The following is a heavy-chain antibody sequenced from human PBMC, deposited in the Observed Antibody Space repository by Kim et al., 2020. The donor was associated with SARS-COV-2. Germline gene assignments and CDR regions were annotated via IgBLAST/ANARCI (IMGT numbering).Heavy chain of an antibody. CDR1: GDSFSTYS. CDR3: AGDGALGYFGL. V-gene: IGHV4-59*01. Sequence: SETLSLTCTVSGDSFSTYSWSWIRQPPGKGLEWLGSIYDSGSPNLNPSLRSRVTISVDTSKNEFSLQFSSLNAADTAVYYCAGDGALGYFGLWGRGTLVTVSS. D-gene: IGHD1-26*01. J-gene: IGHJ2*01. CDR2: IYDSGSP.